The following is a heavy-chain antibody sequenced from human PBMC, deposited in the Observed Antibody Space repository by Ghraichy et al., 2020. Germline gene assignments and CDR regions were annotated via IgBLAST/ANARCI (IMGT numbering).Heavy chain of an antibody. D-gene: IGHD1-7*01. CDR2: IYHSGST. V-gene: IGHV4-30-2*01. CDR1: GGSISSGGYS. Sequence: SQTLSLTCAVSGGSISSGGYSWSWIRQPPGKGLEWIGYIYHSGSTYYNPSLKSRVTISVDRSKNQFSLKLSSVTAADTAVYYCARVENYVIHAFDIWGQGTMVTVSS. CDR3: ARVENYVIHAFDI. J-gene: IGHJ3*02.